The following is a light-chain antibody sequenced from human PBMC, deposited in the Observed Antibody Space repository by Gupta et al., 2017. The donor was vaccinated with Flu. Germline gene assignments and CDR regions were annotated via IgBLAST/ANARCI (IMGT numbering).Light chain of an antibody. Sequence: QPVLTQPTSLSASPGASARFTCTLRSGINVGTYRIYWYQQKPGSLPRYPLRYKSDSDKQQGSGVPSRFSGSKDASTNAGLLLISGLQSEDEADYYCAIWYSSSLVFGGGTKLTVL. CDR2: YKSDSDK. CDR3: AIWYSSSLV. V-gene: IGLV5-39*01. CDR1: SGINVGTYR. J-gene: IGLJ3*02.